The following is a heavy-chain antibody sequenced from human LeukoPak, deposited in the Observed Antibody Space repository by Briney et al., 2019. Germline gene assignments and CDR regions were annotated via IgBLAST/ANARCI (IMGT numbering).Heavy chain of an antibody. V-gene: IGHV1-69*05. Sequence: SVKVSCKASGGTFISYAISWVRQAPGQGLEWMGGIIPIFGTANYAQKFQGRVTITTDESTSTAYMELSSLRSEDTAVYYCARSPSRYFDWLFDHFDYWGQGTLVTVSS. CDR3: ARSPSRYFDWLFDHFDY. CDR2: IIPIFGTA. D-gene: IGHD3-9*01. J-gene: IGHJ4*02. CDR1: GGTFISYA.